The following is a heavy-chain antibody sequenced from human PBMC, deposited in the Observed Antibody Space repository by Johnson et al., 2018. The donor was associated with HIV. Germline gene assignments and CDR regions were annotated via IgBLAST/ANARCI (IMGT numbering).Heavy chain of an antibody. CDR3: ARDKGIAARPDAFDI. V-gene: IGHV3-30*03. Sequence: QMQLVESGGGVVQPGESLRLSCAASGFSFSNAWMNWVRQAPGKGLEWVAIIYYDGTNKYYADSVKGRFTISRDNSKNTLYLQMNSLRAEDTAVYYCARDKGIAARPDAFDIWGQGTMVTVSS. CDR2: IYYDGTNK. D-gene: IGHD6-6*01. CDR1: GFSFSNAW. J-gene: IGHJ3*02.